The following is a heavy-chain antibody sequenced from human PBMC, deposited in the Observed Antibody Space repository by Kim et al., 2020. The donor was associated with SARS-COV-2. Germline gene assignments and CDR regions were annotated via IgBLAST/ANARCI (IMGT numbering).Heavy chain of an antibody. CDR1: GGSFSGYY. CDR2: INHSGST. CDR3: ARGEGQWLRSSFDY. Sequence: SETLSLTCAVYGGSFSGYYWSWIRQPPGKGLEWIGEINHSGSTNYNPSLKSRVTISVDTSKNQFSLKLSSVTAADTAVYYCARGEGQWLRSSFDYWGQGT. J-gene: IGHJ4*02. V-gene: IGHV4-34*01. D-gene: IGHD5-12*01.